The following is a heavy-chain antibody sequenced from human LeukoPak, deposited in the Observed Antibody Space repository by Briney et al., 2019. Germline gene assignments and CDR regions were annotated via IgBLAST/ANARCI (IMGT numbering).Heavy chain of an antibody. J-gene: IGHJ1*01. CDR1: GGTFSSHA. CDR2: ITPMFGTA. Sequence: ASVKVSCKASGGTFSSHAISWVRQAPGQGLEWMGGITPMFGTAKYAQKFQGRVTITADGSTSTAYMELSSLRSEDTAVYYCARDSSEFRSLIPHWGQGTLVTVSS. V-gene: IGHV1-69*01. CDR3: ARDSSEFRSLIPH. D-gene: IGHD2-21*01.